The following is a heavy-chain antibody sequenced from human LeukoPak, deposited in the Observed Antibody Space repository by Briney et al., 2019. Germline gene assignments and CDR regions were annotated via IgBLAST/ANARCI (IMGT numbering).Heavy chain of an antibody. V-gene: IGHV3-23*01. Sequence: GGSLRLSCTASGFTFSSYAMTWVRQAPGKGLEWVSAMGTSGESPKYADSVKGRFTMSRDSSKNTVDLQMNSLRPEDTAVYYCARDWSADYWGQGTLVTVSS. CDR3: ARDWSADY. CDR1: GFTFSSYA. J-gene: IGHJ4*02. CDR2: MGTSGESP.